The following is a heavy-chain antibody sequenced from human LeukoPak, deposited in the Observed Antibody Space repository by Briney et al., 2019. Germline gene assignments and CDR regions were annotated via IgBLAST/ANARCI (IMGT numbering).Heavy chain of an antibody. D-gene: IGHD2-2*01. CDR1: GYTFTSYG. V-gene: IGHV1-18*04. J-gene: IGHJ4*02. CDR2: ISAYNGNT. Sequence: GSSVKVSCKASGYTFTSYGISWVRQAPGQGLEWMGWISAYNGNTNYAQKLQGRVTMTTDTSTSTAYMELRSLRSDDTAVYYCARGAISVVVPAAIDYWGQGTLVTVSS. CDR3: ARGAISVVVPAAIDY.